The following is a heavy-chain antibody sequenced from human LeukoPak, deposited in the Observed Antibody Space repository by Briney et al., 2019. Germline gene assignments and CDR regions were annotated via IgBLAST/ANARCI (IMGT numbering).Heavy chain of an antibody. D-gene: IGHD6-19*01. V-gene: IGHV3-13*01. CDR1: GFTFSIYD. CDR2: IDTTGRA. Sequence: GGSLRLSCAASGFTFSIYDMHWVRQVTGKGLEWVSGIDTTGRAYYPDSVKGRFTMSRENAKNSLYLQMNSLTAGDTAVYYCARAVAGTHWLDPWGQGTLVTVSS. CDR3: ARAVAGTHWLDP. J-gene: IGHJ5*02.